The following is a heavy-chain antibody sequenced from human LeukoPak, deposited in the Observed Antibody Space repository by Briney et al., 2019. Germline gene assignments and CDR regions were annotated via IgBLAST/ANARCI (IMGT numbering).Heavy chain of an antibody. CDR2: ISAYNGNT. CDR3: ARDLGSNEVINFFDY. D-gene: IGHD3-22*01. Sequence: ASVKVSCKASGYTFTSYGISWVRQAPGQGLEWMGWISAYNGNTNYAQKLQGRVTMTTDTSTGTAYMELWSPRSDDTAVYYCARDLGSNEVINFFDYWGQGTLVTVSS. CDR1: GYTFTSYG. V-gene: IGHV1-18*01. J-gene: IGHJ4*02.